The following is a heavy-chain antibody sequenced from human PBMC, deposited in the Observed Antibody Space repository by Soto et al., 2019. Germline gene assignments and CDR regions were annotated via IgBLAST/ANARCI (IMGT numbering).Heavy chain of an antibody. V-gene: IGHV3-23*01. D-gene: IGHD6-19*01. CDR2: VSGGGGST. J-gene: IGHJ4*02. CDR1: GFTFSSYG. Sequence: GGSLRLSCAASGFTFSSYGMHWVRQAPGKGLEWVSVVSGGGGSTYYADSVKGRFTISRDNSKNTLYLQMNSLRVEDTAVYYCAKGGEWLARNFDFWAQGTLVTVSS. CDR3: AKGGEWLARNFDF.